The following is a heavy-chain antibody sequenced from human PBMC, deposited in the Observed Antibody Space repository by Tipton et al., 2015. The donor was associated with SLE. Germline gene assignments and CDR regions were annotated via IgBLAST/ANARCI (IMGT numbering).Heavy chain of an antibody. V-gene: IGHV6-1*01. CDR2: TYYRSKWFH. CDR3: AREGVAGFWYFDL. CDR1: GDSVSTNSAA. J-gene: IGHJ2*01. D-gene: IGHD6-19*01. Sequence: GLVKPSQTLSLTCGISGDSVSTNSAAWNWIRQSPSRGLEWLGRTYYRSKWFHDYAMSVKSRIIINPDTSENQISLRLNSVTPEDTAVYYCAREGVAGFWYFDLWGRGTLVTVSS.